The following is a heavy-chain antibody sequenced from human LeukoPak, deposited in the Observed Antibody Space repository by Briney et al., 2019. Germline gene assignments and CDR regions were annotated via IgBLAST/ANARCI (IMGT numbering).Heavy chain of an antibody. V-gene: IGHV3-23*01. J-gene: IGHJ4*02. CDR3: ARGLNLDYDFWSGYFDY. Sequence: GGSPRLSCADSGYTPSSHAMSWVPHGPGEGLGWGSGISGSGGSTYYADSVKGRFTISRDNSKNTLYLQMNSLRAEDTAVYYCARGLNLDYDFWSGYFDYWGQGTLVTVSS. CDR1: GYTPSSHA. CDR2: ISGSGGST. D-gene: IGHD3-3*01.